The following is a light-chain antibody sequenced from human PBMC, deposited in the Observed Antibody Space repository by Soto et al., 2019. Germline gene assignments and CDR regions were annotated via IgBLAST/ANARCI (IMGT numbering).Light chain of an antibody. J-gene: IGKJ1*01. Sequence: IVMTHSPATLSVSPGEIATLSFRASQSVSSNLAWYQQKPGQAPRLLIYGASTRAAGIPARFSASGTGTDFTLTISDVQPEDFAVYYCHQRQSWPRTFGQGTKVDIK. CDR1: QSVSSN. V-gene: IGKV3D-15*01. CDR3: HQRQSWPRT. CDR2: GAS.